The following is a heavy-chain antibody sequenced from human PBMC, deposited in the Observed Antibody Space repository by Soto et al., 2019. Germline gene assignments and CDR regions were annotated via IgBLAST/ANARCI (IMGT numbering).Heavy chain of an antibody. Sequence: HPGGSLRLSCEVSGLTFSGYWMTWVRQAPGKGLEWVANLNPEGSAKYYVDSVRGRFTISRDNAKQSLSLQMNSLRVEDTAVYYCVTGYCSAGVCSRGYWGQGTLVT. CDR1: GLTFSGYW. D-gene: IGHD2-8*02. V-gene: IGHV3-7*01. J-gene: IGHJ4*02. CDR2: LNPEGSAK. CDR3: VTGYCSAGVCSRGY.